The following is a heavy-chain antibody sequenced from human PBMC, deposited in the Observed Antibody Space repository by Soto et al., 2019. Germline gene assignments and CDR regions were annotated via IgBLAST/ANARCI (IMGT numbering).Heavy chain of an antibody. J-gene: IGHJ4*02. CDR3: AHRKGVIGYCSGGSCPKRRKEYYFDY. CDR1: GFSLSTSGVG. CDR2: IYWDDDK. V-gene: IGHV2-5*02. D-gene: IGHD2-15*01. Sequence: SGPTLVNPTQTLTLTCTFSGFSLSTSGVGVGWIRQPPGKALEWLALIYWDDDKRYSPSLKSRLTITKDTSKNQVVLTMNNMDPVDTATYYCAHRKGVIGYCSGGSCPKRRKEYYFDYWGQGTLVTVSS.